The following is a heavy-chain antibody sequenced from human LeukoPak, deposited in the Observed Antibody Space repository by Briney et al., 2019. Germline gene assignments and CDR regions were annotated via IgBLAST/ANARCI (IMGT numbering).Heavy chain of an antibody. J-gene: IGHJ5*02. Sequence: SETLSLTCTVSGGSISSYHWTWIRQPPGRELEWIGYIYYSGSTNYNPSLKSRVTISVDTSKNQFSLKLSSVTAADTAVYYCARDRSEGFDPWGQGTLVTVSS. CDR3: ARDRSEGFDP. CDR1: GGSISSYH. V-gene: IGHV4-59*01. CDR2: IYYSGST.